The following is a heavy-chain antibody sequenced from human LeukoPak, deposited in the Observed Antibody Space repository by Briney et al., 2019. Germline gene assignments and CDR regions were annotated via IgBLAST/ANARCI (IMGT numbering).Heavy chain of an antibody. Sequence: TGGSLRLSCVGSGFTFSSYHMNWVRQAPGKGLERVSYISSSSSTIYYADSVKGRFTISRDNAKNSLYLQTNSLRAEDTAVYYCARARYYSDSTGYYYLHYWGQGTLVTVSS. CDR1: GFTFSSYH. CDR3: ARARYYSDSTGYYYLHY. D-gene: IGHD3-22*01. V-gene: IGHV3-48*01. J-gene: IGHJ4*02. CDR2: ISSSSSTI.